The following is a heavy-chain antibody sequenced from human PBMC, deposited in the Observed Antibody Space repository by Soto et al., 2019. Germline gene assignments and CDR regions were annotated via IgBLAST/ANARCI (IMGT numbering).Heavy chain of an antibody. V-gene: IGHV4-31*03. CDR3: ACGLSGSLTWLDP. D-gene: IGHD5-12*01. CDR2: MYYSGSI. J-gene: IGHJ5*02. Sequence: QVQLQESGPGLVKPSQTLSIICTVSGGSLSSGGSYWSWIRQHPGRGLEWIGFMYYSGSIYYNPSLKSRVTISIDTSKNQFSLTLTSVPAADTAVYYCACGLSGSLTWLDPWGQGTLVTVSS. CDR1: GGSLSSGGSY.